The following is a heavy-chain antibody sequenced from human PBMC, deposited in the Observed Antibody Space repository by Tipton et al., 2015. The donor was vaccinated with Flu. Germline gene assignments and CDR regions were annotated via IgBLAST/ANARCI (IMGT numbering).Heavy chain of an antibody. J-gene: IGHJ2*01. CDR3: SSTSYGLRSSYWYFDL. D-gene: IGHD2-2*01. CDR1: GYSFTSYW. CDR2: IHPGDSDN. Sequence: QLVQSGAEVKKPGESLKISCKGSGYSFTSYWIGWVRQMPGKGLEWMGIIHPGDSDNRYSPSFQGQVTISADKSISTAYLQWSSLKASDTAMYYCSSTSYGLRSSYWYFDLWGRGTLVTVSS. V-gene: IGHV5-51*01.